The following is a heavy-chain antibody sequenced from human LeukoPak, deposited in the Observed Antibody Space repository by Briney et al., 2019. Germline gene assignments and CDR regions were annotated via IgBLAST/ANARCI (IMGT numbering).Heavy chain of an antibody. V-gene: IGHV4-59*08. Sequence: PSETLSLTCTVTGGSISSYYWSWIRQPPGKGLEWIGYIYYSGSTNYNPSLKSRVTISVGTSKNQFSLKLSSVTAADTAVYYCARGVSSGSDYWGQGTLVTVSS. CDR1: GGSISSYY. J-gene: IGHJ4*02. CDR2: IYYSGST. CDR3: ARGVSSGSDY. D-gene: IGHD3-10*01.